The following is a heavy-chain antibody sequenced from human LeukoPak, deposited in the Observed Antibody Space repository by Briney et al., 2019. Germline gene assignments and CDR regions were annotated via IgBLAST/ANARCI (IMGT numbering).Heavy chain of an antibody. CDR1: GGSISSYY. J-gene: IGHJ5*02. Sequence: SETLSLTCTVSGGSISSYYWSWIRQPPGKGLGWIGYIYYSGSTNYNPSLKSRVTISVDTSKNQFSLKLSSVTAADTAVYYCASASAGYSSGWYGWFDPWGQGTLVTVSS. CDR3: ASASAGYSSGWYGWFDP. CDR2: IYYSGST. D-gene: IGHD6-19*01. V-gene: IGHV4-59*01.